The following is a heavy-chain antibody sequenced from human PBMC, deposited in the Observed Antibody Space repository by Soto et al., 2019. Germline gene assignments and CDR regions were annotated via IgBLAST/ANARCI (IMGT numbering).Heavy chain of an antibody. V-gene: IGHV3-15*01. CDR1: GFTFSNAW. J-gene: IGHJ4*02. CDR2: IKSKTDGGTT. CDR3: TTSLSGYDYYFDY. D-gene: IGHD5-12*01. Sequence: GGSLRLSCAASGFTFSNAWMSWVRQAPGKGLEWVGRIKSKTDGGTTDYAAPVKGRFTISRDDSKNTLYLQMNSLKTEDTAVYYCTTSLSGYDYYFDYWGQGTLVTVS.